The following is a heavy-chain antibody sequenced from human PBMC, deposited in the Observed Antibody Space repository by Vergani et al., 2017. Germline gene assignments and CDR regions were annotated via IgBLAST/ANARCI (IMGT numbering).Heavy chain of an antibody. D-gene: IGHD3-16*01. V-gene: IGHV1-69*02. CDR3: ARRMGGDPFDY. CDR1: GGTFSSYT. Sequence: QVQLVQSGAEVKKPGSSVKVSCKASGGTFSSYTISWVRQAPGQGLEWMGRIIPILGIANYAQKFQGRVTSTADKSTSTAYMELSSLGSEDTAVYYCARRMGGDPFDYWGQGTLVTVSS. J-gene: IGHJ4*02. CDR2: IIPILGIA.